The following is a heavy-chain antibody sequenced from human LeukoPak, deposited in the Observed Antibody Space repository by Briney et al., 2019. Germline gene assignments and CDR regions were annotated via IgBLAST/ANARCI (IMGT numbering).Heavy chain of an antibody. V-gene: IGHV4-4*09. CDR1: GGSISSYY. D-gene: IGHD6-19*01. CDR3: ARRGVAVAGLDY. CDR2: IYTSGST. Sequence: PSETLSLTCTVSGGSISSYYWSWIRQPPGKGLGWIGYIYTSGSTNYNPSLKSRVTISVNTSKNQFSLKLSAVTAADTAVYYCARRGVAVAGLDYWGQGTLVTVSS. J-gene: IGHJ4*02.